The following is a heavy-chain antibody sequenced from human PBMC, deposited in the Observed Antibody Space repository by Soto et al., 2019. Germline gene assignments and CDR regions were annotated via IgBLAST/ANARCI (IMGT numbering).Heavy chain of an antibody. CDR1: GFTFSTYN. CDR2: ISYDGNNK. CDR3: AKSVYNWNDGFFDY. D-gene: IGHD1-1*01. J-gene: IGHJ4*02. Sequence: GGSLRLCCAASGFTFSTYNMYWVRQAPGKGLEWVAVISYDGNNKYYADSVKGRFTISRDNSKNTLYLQMISLRAEDTAVYYCAKSVYNWNDGFFDYWGQGT. V-gene: IGHV3-30*18.